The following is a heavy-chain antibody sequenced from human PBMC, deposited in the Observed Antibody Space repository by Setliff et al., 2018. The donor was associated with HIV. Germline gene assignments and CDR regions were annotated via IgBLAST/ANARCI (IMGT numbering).Heavy chain of an antibody. CDR2: IYYSGST. Sequence: SETLSLTCTVSGGSISSYYWSWIRQPPGKGLEWIGYIYYSGSTNYNPSLKSRVTISVDTSKNQFSLKLNSATAAGTVVYYCARSPPTTFWSGYTYYYYMDVWGKGTTVTVSS. V-gene: IGHV4-59*01. D-gene: IGHD3-3*01. J-gene: IGHJ6*03. CDR1: GGSISSYY. CDR3: ARSPPTTFWSGYTYYYYMDV.